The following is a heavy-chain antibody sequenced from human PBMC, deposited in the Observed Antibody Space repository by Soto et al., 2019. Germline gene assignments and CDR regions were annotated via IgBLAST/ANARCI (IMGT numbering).Heavy chain of an antibody. CDR2: INTDNGNT. V-gene: IGHV1-3*04. D-gene: IGHD2-2*01. CDR1: GYTFTTYA. CDR3: ARDSIAPYCSSATCYVPNFDY. J-gene: IGHJ4*02. Sequence: QVQFVQSGAEMKKPGASVKVSCKASGYTFTTYAIHWVRQAPGQRLEWMGWINTDNGNTMYSQKFQGRVTFTRYTPVSTAYMELSSLRSEDTAVYYCARDSIAPYCSSATCYVPNFDYWGQGTLVTVSS.